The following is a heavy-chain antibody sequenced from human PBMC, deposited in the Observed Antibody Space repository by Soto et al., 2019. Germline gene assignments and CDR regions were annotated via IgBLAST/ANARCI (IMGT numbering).Heavy chain of an antibody. CDR1: GYTFTGYY. D-gene: IGHD3-3*01. V-gene: IGHV1-2*04. Sequence: ASVKVSCKASGYTFTGYYMHWVRQAPGQGLEWMGWINPNSGGTNYAQKFQGWVTMTRDTSISTAYMELSRLRSDDTAVYYCAGDDAMYYDFWGGYYAPGYYGMDVWGGGTTGTVCS. CDR2: INPNSGGT. CDR3: AGDDAMYYDFWGGYYAPGYYGMDV. J-gene: IGHJ6*04.